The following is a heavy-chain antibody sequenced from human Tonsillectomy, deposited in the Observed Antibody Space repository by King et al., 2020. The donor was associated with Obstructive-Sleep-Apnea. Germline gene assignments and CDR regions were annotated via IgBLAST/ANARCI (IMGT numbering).Heavy chain of an antibody. V-gene: IGHV4-34*01. CDR2: INHSGST. Sequence: VQLQQWGAGLLKPSETLSLTCAVYGGSFSDYYWSGIRQPPGKGLEWIGEINHSGSTNYNPSLKSRVPISEETSNNHFSLKLSSLTAADTPVYYCARGSGAAAVNWFDPWGQGTLVTVSS. D-gene: IGHD6-13*01. CDR1: GGSFSDYY. J-gene: IGHJ5*02. CDR3: ARGSGAAAVNWFDP.